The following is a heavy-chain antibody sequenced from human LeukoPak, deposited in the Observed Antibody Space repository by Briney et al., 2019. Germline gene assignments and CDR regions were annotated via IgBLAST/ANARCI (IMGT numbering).Heavy chain of an antibody. V-gene: IGHV4-34*01. D-gene: IGHD1-26*01. Sequence: SETLSLTCAVYGGSFSGYYWSWIRQPPGKGLEWIGEINHSGSTNYNPSLKSRVTISADTSKNQFSLKLSSVTAADTAVYYCAVGSYYLLDYWGQGTLVTVSS. CDR2: INHSGST. CDR1: GGSFSGYY. J-gene: IGHJ4*02. CDR3: AVGSYYLLDY.